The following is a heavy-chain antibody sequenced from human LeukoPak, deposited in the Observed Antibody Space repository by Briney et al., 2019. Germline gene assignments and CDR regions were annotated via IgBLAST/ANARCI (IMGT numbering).Heavy chain of an antibody. D-gene: IGHD5-12*01. J-gene: IGHJ4*02. CDR1: GGSISSGDYY. V-gene: IGHV4-30-4*01. Sequence: SQTLSLTCTVSGGSISSGDYYWSWIRQPPWKGLEWIGYIYYSGSTYYNPSLKSRVTISVDTSKNQFSLKLSSVTAADTAVYYCARVGIVATMFIDYWGQGTLVTVSS. CDR2: IYYSGST. CDR3: ARVGIVATMFIDY.